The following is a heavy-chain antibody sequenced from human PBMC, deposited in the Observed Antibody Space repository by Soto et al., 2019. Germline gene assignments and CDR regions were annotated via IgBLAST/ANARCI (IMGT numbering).Heavy chain of an antibody. V-gene: IGHV1-2*02. Sequence: AASVKVSCKASGYTFTGYYMHWVRQAPGRGLEWMGWISPDSGGTNYAQKLQGRVTMTRDTSISTAYMELSSLRSDDTAVYFCAREYGYCTSTSDYYFDSWGQGTLVTVSS. J-gene: IGHJ4*02. CDR2: ISPDSGGT. D-gene: IGHD2-2*01. CDR3: AREYGYCTSTSDYYFDS. CDR1: GYTFTGYY.